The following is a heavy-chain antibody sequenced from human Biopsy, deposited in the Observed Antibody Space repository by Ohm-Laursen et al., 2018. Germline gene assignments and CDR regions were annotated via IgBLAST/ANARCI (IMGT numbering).Heavy chain of an antibody. CDR2: NIPILGTG. Sequence: ASVKVSCKAPEGTFSNYGVNWVRQAPGQGLEWLGGNIPILGTGNYAQKFQDRVTVAADTSMSTATMELRSLRSDDTAVYYCAKPADSYGSEFYFDYWGQGTLVTVSS. D-gene: IGHD1-14*01. CDR3: AKPADSYGSEFYFDY. CDR1: EGTFSNYG. J-gene: IGHJ4*02. V-gene: IGHV1-69*06.